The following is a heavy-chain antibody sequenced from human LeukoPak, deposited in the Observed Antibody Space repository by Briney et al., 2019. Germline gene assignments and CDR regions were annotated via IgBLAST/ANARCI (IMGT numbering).Heavy chain of an antibody. CDR1: GFTFSSYA. CDR3: AKDAITMVRGVNNYYYYGMDV. V-gene: IGHV3-23*01. D-gene: IGHD3-10*01. J-gene: IGHJ6*02. Sequence: PGGSLRLSCAAPGFTFSSYAMSWVRQAPGKGLEWVSAISGSGGSTYYADSVKGRFTISRDNSKNTLYLQMNSLRAEDTAVYYCAKDAITMVRGVNNYYYYGMDVWGQGTTVTVSS. CDR2: ISGSGGST.